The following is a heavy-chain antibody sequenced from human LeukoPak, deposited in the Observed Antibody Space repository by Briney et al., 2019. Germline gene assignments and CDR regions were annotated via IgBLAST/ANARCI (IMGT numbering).Heavy chain of an antibody. CDR2: INPTNGFA. CDR3: AKEGYSNGPDP. D-gene: IGHD5-12*01. J-gene: IGHJ5*02. CDR1: GYTLTYHY. Sequence: GASVKVSCKASGYTLTYHYMHWLRQTRGHGLEWMGWINPTNGFAVYGQAFQGRVTMTRDTSISTVYMELTNPRSDDTGVYYCAKEGYSNGPDPWGPGSLVTVSS. V-gene: IGHV1-2*02.